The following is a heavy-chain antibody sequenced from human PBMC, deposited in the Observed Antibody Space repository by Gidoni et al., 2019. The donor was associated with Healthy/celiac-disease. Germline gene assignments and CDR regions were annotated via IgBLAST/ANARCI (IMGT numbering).Heavy chain of an antibody. V-gene: IGHV4-30-2*01. Sequence: GKGLEWIGYIYHSGSTYYNPSLKSRVTISVDRSKNQFSLKLSSVTAADTAVYYCARAKGLLCSSTSCYREAGMDVWGQGTTVTVSS. J-gene: IGHJ6*02. CDR2: IYHSGST. CDR3: ARAKGLLCSSTSCYREAGMDV. D-gene: IGHD2-2*01.